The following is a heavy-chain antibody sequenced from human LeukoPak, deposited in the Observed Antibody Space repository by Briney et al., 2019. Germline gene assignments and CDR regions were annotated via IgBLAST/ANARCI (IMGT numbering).Heavy chain of an antibody. D-gene: IGHD2-2*01. CDR3: ARNNCSSTSCYLHGMDV. V-gene: IGHV4-30-2*01. J-gene: IGHJ6*02. Sequence: PSETLSLTCAVSGGSISSGGYSWSWIRQPPGKGLEWIGYIYHSGSTYYNPSLKSRVTISVDRSKNQFSLKPSSVTAADTAVYYCARNNCSSTSCYLHGMDVWGQGTTVTVSS. CDR2: IYHSGST. CDR1: GGSISSGGYS.